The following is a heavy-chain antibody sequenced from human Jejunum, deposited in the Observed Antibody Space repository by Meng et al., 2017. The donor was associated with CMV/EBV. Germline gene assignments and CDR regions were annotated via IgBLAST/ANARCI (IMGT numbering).Heavy chain of an antibody. Sequence: TFSTYSMHWVRQAPGKGLEWVSYISSDSNYIYYGDSVKGRFTVSRDNAKNSLYLQMNSLRAEDTALYYCARDPTRYGSGSYYLDNWGQGTLVTVLL. CDR3: ARDPTRYGSGSYYLDN. CDR1: TFSTYS. D-gene: IGHD3-10*01. CDR2: ISSDSNYI. J-gene: IGHJ1*01. V-gene: IGHV3-21*05.